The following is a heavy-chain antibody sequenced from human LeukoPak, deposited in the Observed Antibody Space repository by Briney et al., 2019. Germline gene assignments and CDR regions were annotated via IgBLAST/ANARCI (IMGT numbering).Heavy chain of an antibody. CDR3: ASRAGKPGNTPWCFDY. J-gene: IGHJ4*02. D-gene: IGHD1-7*01. CDR2: IEQDGSER. V-gene: IGHV3-7*01. Sequence: GGSLRLSCAAPGFTFSNYWMTWVRQAPGKGPEWVANIEQDGSERNYVDSVKGRFTIARDNTKNSLYLQMTSLRGEDTAVYYCASRAGKPGNTPWCFDYWGQGALVTVSS. CDR1: GFTFSNYW.